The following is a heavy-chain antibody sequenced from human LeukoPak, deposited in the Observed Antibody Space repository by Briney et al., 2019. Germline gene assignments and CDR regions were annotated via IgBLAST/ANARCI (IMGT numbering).Heavy chain of an antibody. CDR2: IYTSGST. Sequence: SETLSLTCTVSGGSISSYYWSWIRHPAGKGLEWIGRIYTSGSTNYNPSLRSRVTMSVDTSKNQFSLMLSSVTAADTAVYCCARATTTRGILHYFDYWGQGTLVTVSS. D-gene: IGHD1-26*01. CDR1: GGSISSYY. V-gene: IGHV4-4*07. CDR3: ARATTTRGILHYFDY. J-gene: IGHJ4*02.